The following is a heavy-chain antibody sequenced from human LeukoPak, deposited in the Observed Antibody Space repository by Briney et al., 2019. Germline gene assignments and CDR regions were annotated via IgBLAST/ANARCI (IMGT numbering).Heavy chain of an antibody. J-gene: IGHJ6*02. D-gene: IGHD3-10*01. Sequence: ASVKVSCKASGYTFTSYDINWVRQATGQGLEWMGWMNPNSGNTDYAQKFQGWVTMTRDTSISTAYMELSRLRSDDTAVYYCARDQPDYYGSGSYPSRPYYYYGMDVWGQGTTVTVSS. CDR2: MNPNSGNT. CDR1: GYTFTSYD. CDR3: ARDQPDYYGSGSYPSRPYYYYGMDV. V-gene: IGHV1-8*01.